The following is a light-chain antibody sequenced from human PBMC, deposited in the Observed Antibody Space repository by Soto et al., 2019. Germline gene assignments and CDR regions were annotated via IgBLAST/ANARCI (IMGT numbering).Light chain of an antibody. CDR1: QSIRSW. Sequence: DIQMTQSPSTLSASVGDRVTITCRASQSIRSWLAWYQQKPGKAPKNLILKASTLESGVPSNFSGSGSGTELTLTISSLQPEDFATYYCQQYNSYPWTFGQGTKVDIK. J-gene: IGKJ1*01. CDR3: QQYNSYPWT. CDR2: KAS. V-gene: IGKV1-5*03.